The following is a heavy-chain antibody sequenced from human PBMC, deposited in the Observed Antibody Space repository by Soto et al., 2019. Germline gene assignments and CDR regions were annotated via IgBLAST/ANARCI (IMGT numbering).Heavy chain of an antibody. V-gene: IGHV4-39*01. CDR2: IYYSGST. Sequence: SETLSLTCTVSGGSISSSSYYWGWIRQPPGKGLEWIGSIYYSGSTYYNPSLKSRVTISVDTSKNQFSLKLSSVTAADTAVYYCARLNHYFGYWGQGTLVTVSS. CDR3: ARLNHYFGY. J-gene: IGHJ4*02. CDR1: GGSISSSSYY.